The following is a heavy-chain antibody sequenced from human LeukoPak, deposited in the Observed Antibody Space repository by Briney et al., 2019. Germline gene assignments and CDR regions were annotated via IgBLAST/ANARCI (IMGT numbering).Heavy chain of an antibody. V-gene: IGHV4-59*01. J-gene: IGHJ4*02. Sequence: PSETLSLTCTVSGGSISSYYWSWIRQPPGKGLEWIGYIYCSGSTNYNPSLKSRVTISVDTSKNQFSLKLSSVTAADTAVYYCARVVTRGLYYFDYWGQGTLVTVSS. CDR3: ARVVTRGLYYFDY. CDR1: GGSISSYY. CDR2: IYCSGST. D-gene: IGHD2-21*02.